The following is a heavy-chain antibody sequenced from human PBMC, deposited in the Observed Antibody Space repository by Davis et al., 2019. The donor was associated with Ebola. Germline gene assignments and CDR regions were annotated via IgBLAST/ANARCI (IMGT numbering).Heavy chain of an antibody. CDR1: GYTFTSYY. V-gene: IGHV1-46*03. J-gene: IGHJ3*02. D-gene: IGHD5-24*01. Sequence: ASVKVSCKASGYTFTSYYMHWVRQAPGQGLEWMGIINPSSGSTSYAQKFQGRVTMTRDTSTSTVYMEVSSLRSEDTAVYYCAREGFSEMATMGGFSAFDIWGQGTMVTVSS. CDR3: AREGFSEMATMGGFSAFDI. CDR2: INPSSGST.